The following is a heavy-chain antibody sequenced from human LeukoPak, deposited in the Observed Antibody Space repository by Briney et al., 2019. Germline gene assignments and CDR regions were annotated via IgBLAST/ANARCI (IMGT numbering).Heavy chain of an antibody. J-gene: IGHJ4*02. CDR3: ARRTAMEIDY. CDR2: IYYSGST. D-gene: IGHD5-18*01. V-gene: IGHV4-39*01. CDR1: GGSISSSSYY. Sequence: SETLSLTCTVSGGSISSSSYYWGWIRQPPGKGLEWIGSIYYSGSTYYNPSLKSRVTISVDTSKSQFSLKLSSVTAADTAVYYCARRTAMEIDYWGQGTLVTVSS.